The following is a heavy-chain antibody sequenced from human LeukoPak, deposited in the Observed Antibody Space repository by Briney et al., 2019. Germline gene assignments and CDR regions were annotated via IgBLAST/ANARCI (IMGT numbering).Heavy chain of an antibody. CDR1: GFTFSTYV. CDR2: ISSNGDNT. J-gene: IGHJ4*02. Sequence: GGSLRLSCSVSGFTFSTYVMHWVRQAPGKGLEYVSAISSNGDNTYCADPVKGRFTISRDNSKNTLYLQMSSLRADDTAVYYCVRGTGYWGQGTLVTVSS. CDR3: VRGTGY. V-gene: IGHV3-64D*06.